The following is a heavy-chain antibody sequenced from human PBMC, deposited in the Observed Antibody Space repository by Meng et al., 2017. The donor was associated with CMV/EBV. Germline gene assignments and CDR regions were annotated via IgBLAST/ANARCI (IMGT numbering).Heavy chain of an antibody. V-gene: IGHV1-8*01. Sequence: ASVKVSCKASGYTFTSYDINWVRQATGQGLEWMGWMNPNSGNTGYAQKSQGRVTMTRNTSISTAYMELSSLRSEDTAVYYCATRGLSDCSSTSCYQIGDYWGQGTLVTVSS. CDR3: ATRGLSDCSSTSCYQIGDY. J-gene: IGHJ4*02. CDR1: GYTFTSYD. CDR2: MNPNSGNT. D-gene: IGHD2-2*01.